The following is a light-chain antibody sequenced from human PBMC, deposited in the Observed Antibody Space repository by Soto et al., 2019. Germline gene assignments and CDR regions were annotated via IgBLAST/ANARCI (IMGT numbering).Light chain of an antibody. V-gene: IGLV1-47*01. J-gene: IGLJ7*01. CDR2: SDA. CDR3: AAWDDSLSGPV. Sequence: QSVLTQPTSASGTPGQRVTISCSGSSPNIGSNYVYWYQQLPGTAPKLLIYSDAQRPSGVPDRISGSKSGTSASLAIRGLRSEDEGDYYCAAWDDSLSGPVFGGGTQLTVL. CDR1: SPNIGSNY.